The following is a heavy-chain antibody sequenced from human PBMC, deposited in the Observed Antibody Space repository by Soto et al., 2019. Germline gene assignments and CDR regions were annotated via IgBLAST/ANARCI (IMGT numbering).Heavy chain of an antibody. CDR2: INAGNGNT. CDR1: AYTFTSYA. D-gene: IGHD6-13*01. V-gene: IGHV1-3*01. J-gene: IGHJ5*02. CDR3: AREVAAAFGWFDP. Sequence: SVKVSCKASAYTFTSYAMHWVRQAPGQRLEWMGWINAGNGNTKYSQKFQGRVTIARDTSASTAYMELSSLRYEDTAVYYCAREVAAAFGWFDPWGQGTLVTVSS.